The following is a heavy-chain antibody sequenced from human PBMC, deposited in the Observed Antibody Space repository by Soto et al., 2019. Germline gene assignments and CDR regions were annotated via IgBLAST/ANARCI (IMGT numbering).Heavy chain of an antibody. J-gene: IGHJ5*02. V-gene: IGHV4-59*11. Sequence: SETLSLTCTVSGGSISSHDLSWIRQRPGKGLEWIGYIYYSGSTNYNPSLKSRVTISVDTSKNQFSLKLSSVTAEDTAVYYCARGDSSSTWDWFDPWGQGTLVTVSS. D-gene: IGHD6-6*01. CDR2: IYYSGST. CDR1: GGSISSHD. CDR3: ARGDSSSTWDWFDP.